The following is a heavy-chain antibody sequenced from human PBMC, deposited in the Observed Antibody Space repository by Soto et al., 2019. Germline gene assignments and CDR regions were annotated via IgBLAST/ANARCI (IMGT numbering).Heavy chain of an antibody. CDR2: MSGDAVST. J-gene: IGHJ4*02. V-gene: IGHV3-23*01. CDR3: AKASGGGWAYYFDS. CDR1: VFSFNRYV. Sequence: PGESLKISYAASVFSFNRYVMAWFRQAPGKGLEWVSAMSGDAVSTYYPDSMKGRFTISRVNSENTVFLQMNSLRAEDSAVYFWAKASGGGWAYYFDSWGQGILVTVSS. D-gene: IGHD1-26*01.